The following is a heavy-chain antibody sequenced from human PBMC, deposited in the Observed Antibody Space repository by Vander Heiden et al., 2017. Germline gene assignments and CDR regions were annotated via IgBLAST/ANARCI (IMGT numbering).Heavy chain of an antibody. D-gene: IGHD2-15*01. CDR3: ARELDLGYCSGGSCAGLDY. CDR2: ISSSSSTI. J-gene: IGHJ4*02. Sequence: EVQLVESGGGLVQPGGSLRLSCAASGFTFSSYSMNWVRQAPGKGLEWVSYISSSSSTIYYADSVKGRFTISRDNAKNSLYLQMNSLRDEDTAVYYCARELDLGYCSGGSCAGLDYWGQGTLVTVSS. CDR1: GFTFSSYS. V-gene: IGHV3-48*02.